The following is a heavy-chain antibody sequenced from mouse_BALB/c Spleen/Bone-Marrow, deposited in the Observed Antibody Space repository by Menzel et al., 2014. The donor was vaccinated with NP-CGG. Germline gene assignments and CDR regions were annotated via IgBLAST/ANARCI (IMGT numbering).Heavy chain of an antibody. CDR2: IYPGDGDT. J-gene: IGHJ4*01. Sequence: QSGAELVRPGSSVKISCKASGYAFSSYWMNWVKQRPGQGLEWIGQIYPGDGDTNYNGKFKGKATLTADKSSSTAYMQLSSLTSEDSAVYFCARGDGNYPFYAMDYWGRGTSVTVSS. CDR1: GYAFSSYW. CDR3: ARGDGNYPFYAMDY. V-gene: IGHV1-80*01. D-gene: IGHD2-1*01.